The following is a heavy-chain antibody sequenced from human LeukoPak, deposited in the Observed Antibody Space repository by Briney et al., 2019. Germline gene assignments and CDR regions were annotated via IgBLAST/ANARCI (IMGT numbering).Heavy chain of an antibody. J-gene: IGHJ4*02. V-gene: IGHV1-3*01. D-gene: IGHD5-12*01. CDR1: GYTFTIYA. CDR2: INAGNGNT. CDR3: ARVPYSGYDLDY. Sequence: ASVTVSCTASGYTFTIYAMHWVRQAPGQRLEWMGWINAGNGNTKYSQKFQGRVTITRDTSASTAYMELSSLRSEDTAVYYCARVPYSGYDLDYWGQGTLVTVSS.